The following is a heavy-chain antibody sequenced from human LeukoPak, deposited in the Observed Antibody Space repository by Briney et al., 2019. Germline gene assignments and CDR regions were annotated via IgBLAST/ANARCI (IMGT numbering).Heavy chain of an antibody. CDR1: DDAITIGSHY. CDR2: VYDSGST. CDR3: AKWGYYYDSSAYVAPTDDS. Sequence: SETLSLTCTISDDAITIGSHYWSWIRQPAGKAMQWIGRVYDSGSTDYNVSLRSRVAISVDTSKNQFSLKLSSVTAANTAVYYCAKWGYYYDSSAYVAPTDDSWGQGTLVTVSS. V-gene: IGHV4-61*10. J-gene: IGHJ4*02. D-gene: IGHD3-22*01.